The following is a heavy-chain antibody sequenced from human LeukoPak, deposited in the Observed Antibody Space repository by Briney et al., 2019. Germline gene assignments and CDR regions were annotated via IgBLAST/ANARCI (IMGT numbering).Heavy chain of an antibody. V-gene: IGHV4-31*03. J-gene: IGHJ5*02. Sequence: PSQTLSLTCTLSGRSLSSGGYYWSWIRQHPGKGLEWHGYIYYSGSTFYNPSLKSRVTISVDTSKNQYSLKLSSVTAADTAVYYCARYTYGGNSNWFDPWGQGTLVTVSS. CDR1: GRSLSSGGYY. CDR3: ARYTYGGNSNWFDP. CDR2: IYYSGST. D-gene: IGHD4-23*01.